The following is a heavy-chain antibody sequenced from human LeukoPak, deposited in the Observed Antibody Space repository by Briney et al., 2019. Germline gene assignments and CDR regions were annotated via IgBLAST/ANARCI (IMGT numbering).Heavy chain of an antibody. CDR2: IYYSGST. CDR1: GGSISSSSYY. D-gene: IGHD3-9*01. J-gene: IGHJ4*02. V-gene: IGHV4-39*07. Sequence: PSETLSLTCTVSGGSISSSSYYWGWIRQPPGKGLEWIGSIYYSGSTYYNPSLKSRVTISVDTSKNQFSLKLSSVTAADTAVYYCARFDSVGYWGQGTLVTVSS. CDR3: ARFDSVGY.